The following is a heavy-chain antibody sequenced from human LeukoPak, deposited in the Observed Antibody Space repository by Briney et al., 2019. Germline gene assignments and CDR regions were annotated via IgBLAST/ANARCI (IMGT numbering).Heavy chain of an antibody. D-gene: IGHD1-26*01. J-gene: IGHJ3*02. CDR1: GFTFSSYA. CDR2: ISGGGGST. Sequence: GGSLRLSCAASGFTFSSYAMSWVRQAPGKGLEWVSAISGGGGSTYYADSVKGRFTISRDNSKNTLYLQMNSLRAEDTAVYYCAKDLGRELLNDAFDIWGQGTMVTVSS. V-gene: IGHV3-23*01. CDR3: AKDLGRELLNDAFDI.